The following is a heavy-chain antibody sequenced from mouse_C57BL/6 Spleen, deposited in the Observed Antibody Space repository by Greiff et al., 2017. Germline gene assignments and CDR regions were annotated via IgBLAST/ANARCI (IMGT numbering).Heavy chain of an antibody. J-gene: IGHJ2*01. CDR3: ARYYYGSPYFDY. CDR2: IDPSDSYT. V-gene: IGHV1-50*01. D-gene: IGHD1-1*01. CDR1: GYTFTSYW. Sequence: QVQLQQPGAELVKPGASVKLSCKASGYTFTSYWMQWVKQRPGQGLEWIGEIDPSDSYTNYNQKFKGKATLTVDTSSSTAYMQLSSLTSEDSAVYYCARYYYGSPYFDYWGQGTTLTVSS.